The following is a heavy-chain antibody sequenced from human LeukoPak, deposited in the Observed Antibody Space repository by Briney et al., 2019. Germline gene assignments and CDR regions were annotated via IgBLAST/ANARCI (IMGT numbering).Heavy chain of an antibody. J-gene: IGHJ3*02. CDR1: GFTFSDYY. D-gene: IGHD3-22*01. V-gene: IGHV3-11*01. CDR2: ISSSGSTM. Sequence: GGSLRLSCAASGFTFSDYYMSWIRQAPGKGLEWVSYISSSGSTMYYADSVKGRFTISRDNAKNSLYLQMNSLRAEDTAVYYCAREAYDSSGYGDAFDIWGQGTMVTVSS. CDR3: AREAYDSSGYGDAFDI.